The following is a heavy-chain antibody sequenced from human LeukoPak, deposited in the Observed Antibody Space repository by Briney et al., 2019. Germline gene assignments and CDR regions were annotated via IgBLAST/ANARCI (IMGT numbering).Heavy chain of an antibody. CDR3: ARSRDGYNFYFDY. CDR2: IIPIFGTA. J-gene: IGHJ4*02. Sequence: VASVKVSCKASGGTFSSYAISWVRQAPGQGLEWMGGIIPIFGTANYAQKFQGRVTITADESTSTAYMELSSLRSEDTAVYYCARSRDGYNFYFDYWGQGTLVTVSS. CDR1: GGTFSSYA. D-gene: IGHD5-24*01. V-gene: IGHV1-69*13.